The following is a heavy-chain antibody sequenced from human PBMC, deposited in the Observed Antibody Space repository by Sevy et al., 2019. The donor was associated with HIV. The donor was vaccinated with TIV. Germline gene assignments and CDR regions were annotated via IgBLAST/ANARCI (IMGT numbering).Heavy chain of an antibody. CDR3: ARNNCSITNCYMGDVFDI. CDR2: ISGISNYI. D-gene: IGHD2-2*02. Sequence: GGSLRLSCAASGFTFSSYSMNWVRQAPGKGLEWVSSISGISNYIYYADSMKGRFTVSRANAGNSLYLQMNSLRAEDTVVYYCARNNCSITNCYMGDVFDIWGQGKMVTVSS. CDR1: GFTFSSYS. V-gene: IGHV3-21*01. J-gene: IGHJ3*02.